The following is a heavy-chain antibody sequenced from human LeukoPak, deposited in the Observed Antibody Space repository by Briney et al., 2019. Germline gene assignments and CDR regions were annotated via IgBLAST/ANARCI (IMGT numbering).Heavy chain of an antibody. D-gene: IGHD3-10*01. CDR2: IYPGDSDT. J-gene: IGHJ4*02. V-gene: IGHV5-51*07. Sequence: VESLKISCKGSGYSFTSYWISWVHQMPGKGLEWMGIIYPGDSDTRYSPSFQGQVTISADKSISTAYLQWSSLKASDTAMYYCARHERLGELWKGDYWGQGTLVTVSS. CDR3: ARHERLGELWKGDY. CDR1: GYSFTSYW.